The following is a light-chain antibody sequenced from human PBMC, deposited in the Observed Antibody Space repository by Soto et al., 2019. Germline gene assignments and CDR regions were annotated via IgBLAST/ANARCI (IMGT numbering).Light chain of an antibody. Sequence: QSALTQPASVSGSPGQSITIPCTGTSSDVGGYNYVSWYQQHPGTAPKLMIYHVSNRPSGVSYRFSGSKSGNTASLTISGLEAEDEDDYYCISYTTSSTYVFGTGTKLTVL. CDR2: HVS. V-gene: IGLV2-14*01. J-gene: IGLJ1*01. CDR1: SSDVGGYNY. CDR3: ISYTTSSTYV.